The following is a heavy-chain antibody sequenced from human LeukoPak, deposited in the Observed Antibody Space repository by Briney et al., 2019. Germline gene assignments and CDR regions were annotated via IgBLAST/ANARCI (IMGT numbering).Heavy chain of an antibody. CDR2: TRNKAKSHTA. Sequence: PGGSLRLSCAASGFSFSDHYMDWVRQAPGQGLEWVGRTRNKAKSHTAEYAASVKGRFTISRDDPKNSLYLQMSSLKTEDTAVYYCARVVTTVGDYGFDVWGQGTSVTVSS. CDR1: GFSFSDHY. V-gene: IGHV3-72*01. D-gene: IGHD3-10*01. J-gene: IGHJ6*02. CDR3: ARVVTTVGDYGFDV.